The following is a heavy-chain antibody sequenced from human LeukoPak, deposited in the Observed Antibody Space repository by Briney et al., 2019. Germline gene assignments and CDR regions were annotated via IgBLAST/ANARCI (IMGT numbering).Heavy chain of an antibody. Sequence: GGSLRPSCAASGCTFSSYEMNWVRQAPGKGLEWVPYISSSGSTIYYADSVKGRFTTSRDNAKNSLYMQMNSLRAEDTAVYYCARGGRGFDYWGQGTLVTVSS. CDR2: ISSSGSTI. CDR3: ARGGRGFDY. V-gene: IGHV3-48*03. J-gene: IGHJ4*02. CDR1: GCTFSSYE. D-gene: IGHD3-16*01.